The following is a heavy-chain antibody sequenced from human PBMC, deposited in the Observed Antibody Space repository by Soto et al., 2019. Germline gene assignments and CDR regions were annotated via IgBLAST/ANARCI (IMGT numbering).Heavy chain of an antibody. Sequence: VHLVQSGAEVKKPGASVKVSCKTSGYTFTRYGISWVRQAPGQGLEWMGWISGYDGRTNFAQKVQDRVTMTTDTDTSTVYMELRSLSSDDTAVYYCARAGDVPYYYYGMDVLGQGTTVTVS. J-gene: IGHJ6*02. V-gene: IGHV1-18*01. CDR1: GYTFTRYG. CDR3: ARAGDVPYYYYGMDV. CDR2: ISGYDGRT. D-gene: IGHD2-21*02.